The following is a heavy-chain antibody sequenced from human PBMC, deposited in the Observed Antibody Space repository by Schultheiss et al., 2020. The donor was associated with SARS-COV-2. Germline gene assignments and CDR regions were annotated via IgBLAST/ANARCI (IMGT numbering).Heavy chain of an antibody. J-gene: IGHJ6*02. D-gene: IGHD3-3*01. Sequence: ASVKVSCRASGYTFTHYYIQWVRQAPGQGLEWMGWMNPNSGNRGYAQKFQGRVTITADESTSTAYMELSSLRSEDTAVYYCARSDFWSGYYGYYYYGMDVWGQGTTVTVSS. CDR3: ARSDFWSGYYGYYYYGMDV. CDR2: MNPNSGNR. CDR1: GYTFTHYY. V-gene: IGHV1-8*01.